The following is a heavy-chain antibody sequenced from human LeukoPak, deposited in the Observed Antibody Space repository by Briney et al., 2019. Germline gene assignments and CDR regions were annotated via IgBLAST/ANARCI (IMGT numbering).Heavy chain of an antibody. CDR3: ARLTSYSSGWYPFDY. J-gene: IGHJ4*02. Sequence: SETLPLTCTVSGGSISSYYWSWIRQPPGKGLEWIGYIYYSGSTNYNPSLKSRVTISVDTSKNQFSLKLSSVTAADTAVYYCARLTSYSSGWYPFDYWGQGTLVTVSS. V-gene: IGHV4-59*08. CDR1: GGSISSYY. D-gene: IGHD6-19*01. CDR2: IYYSGST.